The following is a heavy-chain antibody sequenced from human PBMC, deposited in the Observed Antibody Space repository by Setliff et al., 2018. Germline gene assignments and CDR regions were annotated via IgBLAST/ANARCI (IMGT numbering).Heavy chain of an antibody. J-gene: IGHJ4*02. Sequence: GASVKVSCKASGYSFTDYGVSWVRQAPGQGLEWVGWISPHNGNTYYAPKLEGRVTMTTDISSTTAYLDLSSLRSDDTAIYFCSRLVRFCTRIVCQRLTGDDFWGQGTQVTVSS. CDR1: GYSFTDYG. CDR2: ISPHNGNT. D-gene: IGHD2-15*01. CDR3: SRLVRFCTRIVCQRLTGDDF. V-gene: IGHV1-18*01.